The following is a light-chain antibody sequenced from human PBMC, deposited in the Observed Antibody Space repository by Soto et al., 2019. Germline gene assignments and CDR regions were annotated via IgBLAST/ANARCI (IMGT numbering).Light chain of an antibody. CDR1: QSVSSSY. J-gene: IGKJ2*01. CDR3: QQYGSSPPYT. Sequence: EIVLTQSPGTLSLSPGERATLSCRASQSVSSSYLAWYQQKPGQTPRPLIYAASIRATGIPDRFSGSGSGTDFTLTISRLEPEDFAVYYCQQYGSSPPYTFGQGTKLEIK. V-gene: IGKV3-20*01. CDR2: AAS.